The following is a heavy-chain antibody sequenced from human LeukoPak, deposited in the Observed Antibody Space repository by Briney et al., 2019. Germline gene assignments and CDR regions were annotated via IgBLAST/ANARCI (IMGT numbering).Heavy chain of an antibody. V-gene: IGHV1-69*04. D-gene: IGHD3-22*01. J-gene: IGHJ4*02. Sequence: SVKVSCKASEGTSNSHAISWVRQAPGQGLEWMGRIIPNLGTTNRAQNFQDRVTLTADKSTNTAYMELTSLTSDDTAVYYCATTNDGGGYQWGDFFDFWGQGTLVTVSS. CDR3: ATTNDGGGYQWGDFFDF. CDR2: IIPNLGTT. CDR1: EGTSNSHA.